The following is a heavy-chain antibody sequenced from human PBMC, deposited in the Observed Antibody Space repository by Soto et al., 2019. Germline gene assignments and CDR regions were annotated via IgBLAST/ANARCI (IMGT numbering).Heavy chain of an antibody. V-gene: IGHV4-34*01. D-gene: IGHD6-13*01. J-gene: IGHJ4*02. Sequence: QVQLQQWGAGLLKPSETLSLTCAVNGGSFTGYYGCWIRQSPGKGLEWIGEVGHRGRTNYNPSLKSRVTISIDTSKNQFFLKLNSVTAADTGVYYCARNGGSTWYYFDSWGQGTVVTVSS. CDR1: GGSFTGYY. CDR2: VGHRGRT. CDR3: ARNGGSTWYYFDS.